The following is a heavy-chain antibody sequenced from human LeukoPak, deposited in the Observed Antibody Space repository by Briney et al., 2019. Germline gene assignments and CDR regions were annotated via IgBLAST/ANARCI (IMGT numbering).Heavy chain of an antibody. CDR3: ASLRFGELTFDY. D-gene: IGHD3-16*01. V-gene: IGHV3-23*01. CDR2: ISGSGGST. J-gene: IGHJ4*02. CDR1: GFTFSSYA. Sequence: GGSLRLSCAASGFTFSSYAMSWVRQAPGKGLEWVSAISGSGGSTYYADSVKGRFTISRDNSKNTPYLQMNSLRAEDTAVYYCASLRFGELTFDYWGQGSLVIVSS.